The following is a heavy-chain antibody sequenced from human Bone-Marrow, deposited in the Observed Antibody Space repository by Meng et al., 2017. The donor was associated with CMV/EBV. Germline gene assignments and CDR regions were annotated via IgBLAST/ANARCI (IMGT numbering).Heavy chain of an antibody. CDR1: GFTFSDAG. J-gene: IGHJ4*02. Sequence: GESLKISCSASGFTFSDAGLHWVRQASGRGLEWIGRIRNRANSHATAYVASVKGRVTISRDDSKNTMYLHMSSLKTDDTAVYYCSRGDSNGPLYWGPGTLVTVSS. V-gene: IGHV3-73*01. D-gene: IGHD3-22*01. CDR2: IRNRANSHAT. CDR3: SRGDSNGPLY.